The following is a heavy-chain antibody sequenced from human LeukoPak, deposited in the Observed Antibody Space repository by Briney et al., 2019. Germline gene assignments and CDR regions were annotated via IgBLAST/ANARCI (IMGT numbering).Heavy chain of an antibody. V-gene: IGHV3-53*04. CDR2: IFSGGYS. CDR1: GFRVGSHY. D-gene: IGHD4-17*01. J-gene: IGHJ3*01. Sequence: PGGPLRLSCEASGFRVGSHYMNWVRQAPGKGLEWVSVIFSGGYSYYADSMKGRFTLSRQNSRNTLYLQMNNLRPDDTAVYYCARDVDYGENGEGFDVWGQGTRVIVSS. CDR3: ARDVDYGENGEGFDV.